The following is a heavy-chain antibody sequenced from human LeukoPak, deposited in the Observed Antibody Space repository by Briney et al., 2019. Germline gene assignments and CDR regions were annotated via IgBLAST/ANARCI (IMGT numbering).Heavy chain of an antibody. CDR1: GGSISGYY. CDR2: IYYNGIS. V-gene: IGHV4-59*08. D-gene: IGHD3-22*01. Sequence: SETLSLTCTVSGGSISGYYWSWIRQPPGKGLEWIAYIYYNGISNYNPSLKSRVTISVDTSKNQFSLKLSSVTAADTAVYYCATRPYYDSSGYYFGWGQGTLVTVSS. J-gene: IGHJ4*02. CDR3: ATRPYYDSSGYYFG.